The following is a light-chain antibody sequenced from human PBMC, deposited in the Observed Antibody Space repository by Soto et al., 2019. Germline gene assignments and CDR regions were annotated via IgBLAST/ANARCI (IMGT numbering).Light chain of an antibody. V-gene: IGKV1-39*01. CDR1: QSISSY. CDR2: AAS. J-gene: IGKJ5*01. Sequence: DIQMTQSPSSLSASVGDRVTITCRASQSISSYLNWYQQKPGKAPKLLIYAASSLQSGVPSRFNGSGSGTDFTPTISSLQPEDFATYYCQQSYSTPIAFGQGRRLEIK. CDR3: QQSYSTPIA.